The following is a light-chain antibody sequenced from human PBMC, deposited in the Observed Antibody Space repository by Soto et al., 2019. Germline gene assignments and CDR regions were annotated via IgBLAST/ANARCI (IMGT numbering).Light chain of an antibody. Sequence: QSALTQPRSVSGSPGQSVTISCTGTSSDVGGYNYVSWYQQHPGIAPQLIIYDITKRPSGVPDRFSGSKSGNTASLTISGLQAEDEADYYCRSYAGRYSWVFGGGTKVTVL. V-gene: IGLV2-11*01. CDR3: RSYAGRYSWV. CDR2: DIT. CDR1: SSDVGGYNY. J-gene: IGLJ3*02.